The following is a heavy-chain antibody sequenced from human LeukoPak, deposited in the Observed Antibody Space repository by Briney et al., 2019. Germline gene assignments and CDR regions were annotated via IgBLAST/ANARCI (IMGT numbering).Heavy chain of an antibody. D-gene: IGHD6-13*01. Sequence: SVKVSCKASGGTFSSYAISWVRQAPGQGLEWMGGIIPIFGTANYAQKFQGRVTITADEPTSTAYMELSSLRSEDTAVYYCARSLPGIAAAGYNWFDPWGQGTLVTVSS. V-gene: IGHV1-69*01. CDR3: ARSLPGIAAAGYNWFDP. CDR2: IIPIFGTA. J-gene: IGHJ5*02. CDR1: GGTFSSYA.